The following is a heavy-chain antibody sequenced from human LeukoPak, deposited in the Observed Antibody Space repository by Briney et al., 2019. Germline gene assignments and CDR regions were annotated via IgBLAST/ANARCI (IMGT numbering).Heavy chain of an antibody. CDR2: INNDATRT. CDR3: ASDGAYAMAV. Sequence: PGGSLRLSCAASGSAFSRSWIHWVRQAPGKGLVWVSHINNDATRTTYADSVRGRFTISRDNAKNTVSLQMNSLRAEDTAVYYCASDGAYAMAVWGQGTTVTASS. V-gene: IGHV3-74*01. J-gene: IGHJ6*02. CDR1: GSAFSRSW. D-gene: IGHD1-26*01.